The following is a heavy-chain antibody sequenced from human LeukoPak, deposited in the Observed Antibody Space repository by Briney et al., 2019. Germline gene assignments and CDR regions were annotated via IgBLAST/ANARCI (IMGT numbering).Heavy chain of an antibody. J-gene: IGHJ3*02. D-gene: IGHD1-26*01. CDR3: ARAYYDHFDAFDI. V-gene: IGHV1-2*02. CDR2: INPKSGDT. Sequence: ASVKVSCKASGYTLIDYFIHWVRQAPGQGLEWMGRINPKSGDTEYVQKFQGRVTMTRDTSISTLYMELTRLTSDDTAVYFCARAYYDHFDAFDIWGQGTMVTVSS. CDR1: GYTLIDYF.